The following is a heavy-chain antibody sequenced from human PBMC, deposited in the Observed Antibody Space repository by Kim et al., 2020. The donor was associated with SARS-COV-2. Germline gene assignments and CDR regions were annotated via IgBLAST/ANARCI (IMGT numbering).Heavy chain of an antibody. CDR2: INHSGST. J-gene: IGHJ5*02. V-gene: IGHV4-34*01. CDR1: GGSFSGYY. D-gene: IGHD6-13*01. CDR3: ARGPRYSSSWLGSGWFDP. Sequence: SETLSLTCAVYGGSFSGYYWSWIRQPPGKGLEWIGEINHSGSTNYNPSLKSRVTISVDTSKNQFSLKLSSVTAADTAVYYCARGPRYSSSWLGSGWFDPWGQGTLVTVSS.